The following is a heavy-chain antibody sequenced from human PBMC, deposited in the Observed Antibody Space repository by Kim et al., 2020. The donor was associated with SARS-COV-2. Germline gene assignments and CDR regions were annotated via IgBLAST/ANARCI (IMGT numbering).Heavy chain of an antibody. J-gene: IGHJ4*02. CDR2: IRSKDYGGTT. CDR3: TSRLGSSHYDILTGYYNQYYFDY. V-gene: IGHV3-49*04. CDR1: GFTFGDYA. Sequence: GGSLRLSCTASGFTFGDYAMSWVRQAPGKGLEWVGFIRSKDYGGTTEYAASVKGRFTISRDESKSIAYLQMNSLKTEDTAVYYCTSRLGSSHYDILTGYYNQYYFDYWGQGTLVTVSS. D-gene: IGHD3-9*01.